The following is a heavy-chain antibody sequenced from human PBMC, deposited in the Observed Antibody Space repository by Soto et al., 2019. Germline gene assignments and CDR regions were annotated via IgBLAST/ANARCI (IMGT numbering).Heavy chain of an antibody. CDR1: GFSVNNKY. Sequence: GGSLRLSCVVSGFSVNNKYMSWIRQSPEKGLEWVSVFYTGGTIFYTDSVRGRFTISKDSSKNTLYLQMNSLRAEDTAVYYCARAGLRDYDSSGYSDDFESWGQGTMVTVSS. D-gene: IGHD3-22*01. V-gene: IGHV3-66*01. CDR2: FYTGGTI. CDR3: ARAGLRDYDSSGYSDDFES. J-gene: IGHJ3*02.